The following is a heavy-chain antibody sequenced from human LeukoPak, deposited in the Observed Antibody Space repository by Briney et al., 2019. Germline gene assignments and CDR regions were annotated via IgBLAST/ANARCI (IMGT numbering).Heavy chain of an antibody. CDR1: GYTFTSYY. J-gene: IGHJ1*01. Sequence: ASVKVSCKASGYTFTSYYMHWVRQAPGQGLEWMGIINPSGGSTSYAQKFQGRVTMTRDMSTSTVYMELSSLRSEDTAVYYCARDTYRQWLTQGGYFQHWGQGTLVTVSS. D-gene: IGHD6-19*01. V-gene: IGHV1-46*01. CDR2: INPSGGST. CDR3: ARDTYRQWLTQGGYFQH.